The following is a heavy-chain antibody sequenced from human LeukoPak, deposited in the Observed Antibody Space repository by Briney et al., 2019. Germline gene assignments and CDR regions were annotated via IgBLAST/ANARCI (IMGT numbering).Heavy chain of an antibody. CDR3: ARMSGSRLPGY. D-gene: IGHD3-3*01. J-gene: IGHJ4*02. CDR2: ISSSSSAR. V-gene: IGHV3-48*01. CDR1: GFTFSSHS. Sequence: PGGSLRLSCAASGFTFSSHSMNWVSQAPGKGLEWVSYISSSSSARYYADSVKGRFTISRDDARNSLYLQMNSLRAEDTAVYYCARMSGSRLPGYWGQGALVTVSS.